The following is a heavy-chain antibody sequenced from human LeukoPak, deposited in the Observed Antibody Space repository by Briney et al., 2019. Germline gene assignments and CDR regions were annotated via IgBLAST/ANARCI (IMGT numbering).Heavy chain of an antibody. CDR1: GYTFTSYG. CDR3: ARDLPENYGDYSLIYCLGMDV. CDR2: ISAYNGNT. Sequence: ASVKVSCKASGYTFTSYGISWVRQAPGQGLEWMGWISAYNGNTNYAQKLQGRVTMTTDTSTSTAYMELRSLRSDDTAVYYCARDLPENYGDYSLIYCLGMDVWGQGTTVTVSS. D-gene: IGHD4-17*01. V-gene: IGHV1-18*01. J-gene: IGHJ6*02.